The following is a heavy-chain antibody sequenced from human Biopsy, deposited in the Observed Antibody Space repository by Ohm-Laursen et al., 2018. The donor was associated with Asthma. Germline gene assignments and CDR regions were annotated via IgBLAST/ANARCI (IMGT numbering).Heavy chain of an antibody. CDR3: ARTYYDFLTGQVNDAFAM. J-gene: IGHJ3*02. V-gene: IGHV1-3*01. CDR1: GYTFISYA. Sequence: ASVKVSCKASGYTFISYAIHWVRQAPGQRLEWMGWINAGNGNTKYSQKVQGRVTITRDTSASTAYTDLSSLRSEDTAVYYCARTYYDFLTGQVNDAFAMWGQGTMVTVSS. CDR2: INAGNGNT. D-gene: IGHD3-9*01.